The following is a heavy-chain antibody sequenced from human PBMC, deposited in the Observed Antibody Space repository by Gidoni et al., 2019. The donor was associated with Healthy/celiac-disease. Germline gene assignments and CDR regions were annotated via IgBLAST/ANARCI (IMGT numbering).Heavy chain of an antibody. CDR3: TALAVAGTDYFDY. D-gene: IGHD6-19*01. Sequence: EVQLVESGGGLVKPGGSLRLSCAASGFTFSNAWMSWVRQAPGKGLEWVGRIKSKTDGGTTDYAAPVKGRFTISRDDSKNTLYLQMNSLKTEDTAVYYCTALAVAGTDYFDYWGQGTLVTVSS. V-gene: IGHV3-15*01. J-gene: IGHJ4*02. CDR2: IKSKTDGGTT. CDR1: GFTFSNAW.